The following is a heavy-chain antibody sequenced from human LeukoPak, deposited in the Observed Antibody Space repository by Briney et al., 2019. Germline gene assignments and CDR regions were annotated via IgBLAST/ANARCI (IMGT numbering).Heavy chain of an antibody. Sequence: ASVKDSCMASGYTFTSYGISWVRPAPGQGLEWMGWISAYNGNTNYAQTLQGRVTMTTDTYTSTAYMELRSLRSDDTAVYYCAGDTGELSSDVDYWGQGTLVTVSS. CDR1: GYTFTSYG. CDR3: AGDTGELSSDVDY. V-gene: IGHV1-18*01. J-gene: IGHJ4*02. D-gene: IGHD3-16*02. CDR2: ISAYNGNT.